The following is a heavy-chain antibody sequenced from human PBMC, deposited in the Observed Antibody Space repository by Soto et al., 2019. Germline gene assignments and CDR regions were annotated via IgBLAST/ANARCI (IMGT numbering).Heavy chain of an antibody. V-gene: IGHV3-30*18. CDR1: GFSFSSYG. CDR2: ISYDGSNK. Sequence: QVQLVESGGGVVQPGRSLRLSCAVSGFSFSSYGMHWVRQAPGKGLEWVAVISYDGSNKYYGDSVKGRFTISRDNSKNTLYLKMNSLRAEDTAGYYCAKEKGLSCSGGSCVPFYYYGMDVWGNGTTVTVSA. J-gene: IGHJ6*04. CDR3: AKEKGLSCSGGSCVPFYYYGMDV. D-gene: IGHD2-15*01.